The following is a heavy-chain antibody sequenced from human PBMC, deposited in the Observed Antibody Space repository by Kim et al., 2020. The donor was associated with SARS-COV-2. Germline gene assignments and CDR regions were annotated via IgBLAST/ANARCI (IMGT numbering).Heavy chain of an antibody. CDR3: AREGDEGPHTIPRYYYYGMDV. CDR1: GYTFTSYY. CDR2: INPSGGST. J-gene: IGHJ6*02. V-gene: IGHV1-46*01. D-gene: IGHD3-16*01. Sequence: ASVKVSCKASGYTFTSYYMHWVRQAPGQGLEWMGIINPSGGSTSYAQKFQGRVTMTRDTSTSTVYMELSSLRSEDTAVYYCAREGDEGPHTIPRYYYYGMDVWGQGTTVTVSS.